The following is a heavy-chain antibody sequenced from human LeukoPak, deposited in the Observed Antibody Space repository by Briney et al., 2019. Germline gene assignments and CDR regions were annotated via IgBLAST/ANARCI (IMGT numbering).Heavy chain of an antibody. D-gene: IGHD3-22*01. Sequence: GGSLRLSCAASGFTFSSYWMSWVRHSPGKGLEWVANIKQDGSENHYVDSVKGRFTISRDNAKNSLYLQMNSLKAEDAAVYYCARAGTYHDSSGFWYSWGQGTQVTVSS. V-gene: IGHV3-7*01. J-gene: IGHJ4*02. CDR3: ARAGTYHDSSGFWYS. CDR2: IKQDGSEN. CDR1: GFTFSSYW.